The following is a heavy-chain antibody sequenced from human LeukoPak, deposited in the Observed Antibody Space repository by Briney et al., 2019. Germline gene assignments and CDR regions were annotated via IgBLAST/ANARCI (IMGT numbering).Heavy chain of an antibody. CDR1: GFTFINYA. D-gene: IGHD3-16*01. J-gene: IGHJ4*02. CDR2: ISNDGSKK. CDR3: ARDLDENDWEGFFDN. Sequence: TGGSLRLSCAASGFTFINYAMHWVRQAPGEGLEWVAAISNDGSKKSYADSVKGRLTISGDNSKNMLYLQMSSLRPEDTAVYYCARDLDENDWEGFFDNWGQGTLVTVSS. V-gene: IGHV3-30-3*01.